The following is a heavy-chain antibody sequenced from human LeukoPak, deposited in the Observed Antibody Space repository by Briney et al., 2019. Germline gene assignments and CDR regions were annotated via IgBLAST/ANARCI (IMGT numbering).Heavy chain of an antibody. CDR1: GFTFSSYG. D-gene: IGHD3-9*01. CDR2: ISYDGSNK. Sequence: QPGGSLRLSCAASGFTFSSYGMHWVRQAPGKGLEWVAVISYDGSNKYYADSVKGRFTISRDNSKNTLYLQMNSLRAEDTAVYYCAKDHGEYYDILTGSRLADYWGQGTLVTVSS. CDR3: AKDHGEYYDILTGSRLADY. V-gene: IGHV3-30*18. J-gene: IGHJ4*02.